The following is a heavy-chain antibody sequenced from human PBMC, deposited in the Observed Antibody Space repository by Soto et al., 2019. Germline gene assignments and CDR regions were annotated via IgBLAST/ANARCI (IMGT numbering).Heavy chain of an antibody. CDR2: ISGSGGST. D-gene: IGHD3-22*01. Sequence: PGGSLRLSCAASGFTFSSYWMHWVRQAPGKGLEWVSAISGSGGSTYFRDTVRGRFTISRDNSKNTLYLQMDSLRAEDTAVYYCAKDSISSDGGYYLYYFDSWGQGTLVTVSS. V-gene: IGHV3-23*01. CDR3: AKDSISSDGGYYLYYFDS. CDR1: GFTFSSYW. J-gene: IGHJ4*02.